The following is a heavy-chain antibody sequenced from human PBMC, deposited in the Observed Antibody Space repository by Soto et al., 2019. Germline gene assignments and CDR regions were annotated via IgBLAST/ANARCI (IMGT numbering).Heavy chain of an antibody. V-gene: IGHV3-11*03. D-gene: IGHD6-25*01. Sequence: GGSLRLSCAASGFTFSDYYMSWIRQAPGKGLEWVSYISSSSSYTNYADSVKGRFTISRDNAKNSLYLQMNSLRAEDTAVYYCASHGYPYYYGMDVWGQGTTVTVSS. J-gene: IGHJ6*02. CDR1: GFTFSDYY. CDR2: ISSSSSYT. CDR3: ASHGYPYYYGMDV.